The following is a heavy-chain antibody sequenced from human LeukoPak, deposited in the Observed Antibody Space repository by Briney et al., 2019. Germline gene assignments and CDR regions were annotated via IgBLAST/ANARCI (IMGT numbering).Heavy chain of an antibody. V-gene: IGHV3-23*01. D-gene: IGHD3-10*01. CDR3: AKEGLWFGELLPSVGFDY. J-gene: IGHJ4*02. CDR1: GFTFNTYG. Sequence: GGSLRLSCAASGFTFNTYGMSWVRQAPGKGLAWVSAISGSGGSTYYADSVKGRFTISRDNSKNTLYLQMNSLRAEDTAVYYCAKEGLWFGELLPSVGFDYWGQGTLVTVSS. CDR2: ISGSGGST.